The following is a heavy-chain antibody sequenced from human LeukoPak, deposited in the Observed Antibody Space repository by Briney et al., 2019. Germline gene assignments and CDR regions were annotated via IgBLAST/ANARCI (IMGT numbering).Heavy chain of an antibody. CDR3: ARDYGDIPPDWYYDL. CDR2: IYYTGST. Sequence: PGGSLRLSCTASGFTFGDYAMSWVRQAPGKGLEWIGYIYYTGSTTYNPSLKSRVTISVDTSKNQFSLKLRSVTAADTAVYYCARDYGDIPPDWYYDLWGRGTLVTVSS. V-gene: IGHV4-59*01. J-gene: IGHJ2*01. D-gene: IGHD4-17*01. CDR1: GFTFGDYA.